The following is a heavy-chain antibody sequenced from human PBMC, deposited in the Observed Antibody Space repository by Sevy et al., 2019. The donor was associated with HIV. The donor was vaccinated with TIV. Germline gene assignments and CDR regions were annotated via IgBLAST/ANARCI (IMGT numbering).Heavy chain of an antibody. Sequence: GGSLRLSCAASGFTFSSDAMSWVRQAPGKGLEWVSTITGGGGGTTYYADSVRGRFTISTDDSKNTLYLQMNILSAEETAIYYCARNGLGFLDYWGQGTLVTVSS. J-gene: IGHJ4*02. V-gene: IGHV3-23*01. CDR2: ITGGGGGTT. CDR3: ARNGLGFLDY. CDR1: GFTFSSDA. D-gene: IGHD1-1*01.